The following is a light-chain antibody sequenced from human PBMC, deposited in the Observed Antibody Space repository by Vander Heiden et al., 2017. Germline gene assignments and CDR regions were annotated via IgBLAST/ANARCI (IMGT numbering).Light chain of an antibody. CDR2: AAS. Sequence: DIHMTQSPSSLSASVGDRVTITCRASQSISSYLNWYQQKPGKAPKLLIYAASSLQSGVPSRFSGSGSGTVFTLTISSLQPEDFATYYCQQSYSTPLTFGGGTKVEIK. CDR1: QSISSY. CDR3: QQSYSTPLT. J-gene: IGKJ4*01. V-gene: IGKV1-39*01.